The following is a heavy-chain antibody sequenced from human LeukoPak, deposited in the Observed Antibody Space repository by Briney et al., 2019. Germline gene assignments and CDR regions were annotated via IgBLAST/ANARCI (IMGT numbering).Heavy chain of an antibody. CDR1: AYTFSSYL. D-gene: IGHD3-10*01. CDR2: IDPSGGST. V-gene: IGHV1-46*01. CDR3: ARDLGLRGVTNWFDP. J-gene: IGHJ5*02. Sequence: ASVKVSCKASAYTFSSYLIHWLRQAPGQGLEWMGIIDPSGGSTVYAQKFQGRVIMTRDTSTSTVYMELSTLRSEDTAVYYCARDLGLRGVTNWFDPWGQGTLVTVSS.